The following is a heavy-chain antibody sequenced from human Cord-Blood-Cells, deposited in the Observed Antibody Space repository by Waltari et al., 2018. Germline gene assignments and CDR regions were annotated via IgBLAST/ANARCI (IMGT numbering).Heavy chain of an antibody. CDR2: IKQDGSEK. CDR1: GFPFSSYW. V-gene: IGHV3-7*01. CDR3: ARSPMYSSGWLNY. Sequence: EVQLVESGGGLVQPGGSLRLSCAASGFPFSSYWMSWVRPGPGKGLEWVANIKQDGSEKYYVDSVKGRFTISRDNAKNSLYLQMNSLRAEDTAVYYCARSPMYSSGWLNYWGQGTLVTVSS. D-gene: IGHD6-19*01. J-gene: IGHJ4*02.